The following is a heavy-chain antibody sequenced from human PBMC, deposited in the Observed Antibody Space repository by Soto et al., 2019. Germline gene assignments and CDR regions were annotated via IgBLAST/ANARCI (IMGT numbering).Heavy chain of an antibody. J-gene: IGHJ3*02. CDR3: ARARFLEWLFLAFDI. CDR2: IYYSGST. CDR1: GGSISSGGYY. D-gene: IGHD3-3*01. Sequence: SETLSLTCTVSGGSISSGGYYWSWIRQHPGKGLEWIGYIYYSGSTYYNPSLKSRVTISVDTSKNQFSLKLSSVTAADTAVYYCARARFLEWLFLAFDIWGQGTMVTVSS. V-gene: IGHV4-31*03.